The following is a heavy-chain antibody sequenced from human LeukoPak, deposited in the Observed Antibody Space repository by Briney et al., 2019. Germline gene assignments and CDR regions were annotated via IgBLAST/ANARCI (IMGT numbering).Heavy chain of an antibody. Sequence: PSETLSLTCTVSGGSISSGGYYWSWIRQHPGKGLEWIGYIYYSGSTYYNPSLKSRVTISVDTSKNQFSLKLSSVTAADTAVYYRARSTYYDFWSGFATTNWFDPWGQGTLVTVSS. D-gene: IGHD3-3*01. V-gene: IGHV4-31*03. CDR2: IYYSGST. CDR3: ARSTYYDFWSGFATTNWFDP. J-gene: IGHJ5*02. CDR1: GGSISSGGYY.